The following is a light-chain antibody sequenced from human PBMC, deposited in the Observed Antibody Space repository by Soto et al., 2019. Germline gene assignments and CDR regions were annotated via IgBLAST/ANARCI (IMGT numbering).Light chain of an antibody. J-gene: IGKJ4*01. CDR2: DTS. Sequence: EIVLTQSPATLSFSPGERATLSCRASQSVSSYLAWYQQKPGQAPRLLIYDTSNRATGIPARFSGSGSGTDFTLTIGSLEPEDFAVYYCLQRRNWPLTFGGGTKVESK. CDR3: LQRRNWPLT. V-gene: IGKV3-11*01. CDR1: QSVSSY.